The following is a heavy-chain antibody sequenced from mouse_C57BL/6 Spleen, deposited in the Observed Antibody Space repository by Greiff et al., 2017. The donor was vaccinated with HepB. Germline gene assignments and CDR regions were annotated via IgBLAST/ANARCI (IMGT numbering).Heavy chain of an antibody. D-gene: IGHD1-1*01. V-gene: IGHV1-5*01. CDR3: TKSRYYDSSPRYWYFDV. Sequence: VQLKQSGAVLARPGASVKMSCKTSGYTFTSYWMHWVKQRPGQGLEWIGAIYPGNSDTSYNQKFKGKAKLTAVTSASTAYMEFSSLTNEDSAVYSCTKSRYYDSSPRYWYFDVWGTGTTVTVSS. CDR2: IYPGNSDT. CDR1: GYTFTSYW. J-gene: IGHJ1*03.